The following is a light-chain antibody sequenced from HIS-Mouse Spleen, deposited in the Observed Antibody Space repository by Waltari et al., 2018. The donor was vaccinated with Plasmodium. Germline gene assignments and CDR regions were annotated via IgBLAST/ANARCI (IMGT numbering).Light chain of an antibody. J-gene: IGKJ1*01. Sequence: AIRMTQSPSSLSAYTGDRVTITFRASQGISSYLSWYQQKPGKAPKLRMYAASTWQSGVPSRFSGSGSGTDFTLTISCLQSEDFATYYCQQYYSYPWTFGQGTKVEIK. CDR2: AAS. CDR3: QQYYSYPWT. CDR1: QGISSY. V-gene: IGKV1-8*01.